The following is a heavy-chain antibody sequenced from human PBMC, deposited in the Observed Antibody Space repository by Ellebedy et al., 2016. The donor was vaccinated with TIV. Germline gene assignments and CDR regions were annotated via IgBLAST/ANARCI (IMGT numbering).Heavy chain of an antibody. Sequence: GESLKISCAASGFTFSNAWMRWVRQAPGKGLEWVGRIKRKTDGGTTDYAAPVKGRFTISRDDSKHTLYLQMNSLKTEDTAVYYCTRDSYCSGGSCYEGPGYYYYGMDVWGQGTTVTVSS. D-gene: IGHD2-15*01. V-gene: IGHV3-15*01. CDR2: IKRKTDGGTT. CDR1: GFTFSNAW. CDR3: TRDSYCSGGSCYEGPGYYYYGMDV. J-gene: IGHJ6*02.